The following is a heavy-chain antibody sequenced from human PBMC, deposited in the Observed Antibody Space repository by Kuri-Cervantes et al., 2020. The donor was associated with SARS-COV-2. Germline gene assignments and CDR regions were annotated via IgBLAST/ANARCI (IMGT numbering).Heavy chain of an antibody. Sequence: SLKISCTTSGFTFDDYAMHWVRQAPGKGLEWVSGISWNSGSIVYADSVKGRFTISRDNAKNSLYLQMNSLRAEDTAVYYCAVPKGNDYYGSGSYDYWGQGTLVTVSS. CDR1: GFTFDDYA. CDR3: AVPKGNDYYGSGSYDY. V-gene: IGHV3-9*01. D-gene: IGHD3-10*01. J-gene: IGHJ4*02. CDR2: ISWNSGSI.